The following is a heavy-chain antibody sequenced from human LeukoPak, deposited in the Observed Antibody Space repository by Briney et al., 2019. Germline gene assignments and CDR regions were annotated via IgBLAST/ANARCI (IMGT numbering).Heavy chain of an antibody. CDR2: IGTAGDT. Sequence: GGSLRLSCAASGFTFSSYDMHWVRQATGKGLEWVSAIGTAGDTYYPGSVKGRFTISRENAKNSLYLQMNSLRAGDTAVYYCARYSLACYGMDVWGQGTTVTVSS. CDR3: ARYSLACYGMDV. D-gene: IGHD2-15*01. V-gene: IGHV3-13*01. CDR1: GFTFSSYD. J-gene: IGHJ6*02.